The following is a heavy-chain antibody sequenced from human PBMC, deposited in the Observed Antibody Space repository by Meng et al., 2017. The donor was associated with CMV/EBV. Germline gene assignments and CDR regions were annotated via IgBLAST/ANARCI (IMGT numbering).Heavy chain of an antibody. D-gene: IGHD2-2*02. V-gene: IGHV1-46*01. J-gene: IGHJ3*02. CDR1: GYTFTSYY. Sequence: ASVKVSCKASGYTFTSYYMHWVRQAPGQGLEWMGIINHSGGSTSYAQKFQGRVTMTRDTSTSTVYMELSSLRSEDTAVYYCARPTCSTSCYSLNDAFDIWGQGTMVTVSS. CDR3: ARPTCSTSCYSLNDAFDI. CDR2: INHSGGST.